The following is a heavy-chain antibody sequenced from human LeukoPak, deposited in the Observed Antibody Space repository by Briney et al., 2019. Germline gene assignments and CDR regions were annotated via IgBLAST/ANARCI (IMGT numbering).Heavy chain of an antibody. D-gene: IGHD6-13*01. CDR2: IYHSGST. J-gene: IGHJ5*02. CDR3: ARDRGGAAAGSNWFDP. V-gene: IGHV4-38-2*02. CDR1: GYSISSGYY. Sequence: PSETLSLTCTGSGYSISSGYYWGWIRQPPGKGLEWIGSIYHSGSTYYNPSLKSRVTISVDTSKNQFSLKLSSVTAADTAVYYCARDRGGAAAGSNWFDPWGQGTLVTVSS.